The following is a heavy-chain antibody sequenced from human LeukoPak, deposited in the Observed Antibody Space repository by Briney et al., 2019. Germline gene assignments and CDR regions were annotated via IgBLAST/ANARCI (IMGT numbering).Heavy chain of an antibody. J-gene: IGHJ4*02. Sequence: SETLSLTCAVYGGSFSGYYWSWIRQPPGKGLVWIGEINHSGSTNYNQSLKSRVTISVDTSKNQFSLKLSSVTAADTAVYYCAREGGSYGFDYWGQGTLVTVSS. D-gene: IGHD1-26*01. CDR2: INHSGST. CDR3: AREGGSYGFDY. V-gene: IGHV4-34*01. CDR1: GGSFSGYY.